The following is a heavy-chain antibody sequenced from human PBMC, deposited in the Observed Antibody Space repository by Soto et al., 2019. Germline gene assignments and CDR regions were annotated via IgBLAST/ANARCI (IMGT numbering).Heavy chain of an antibody. CDR2: ISGSGGST. Sequence: EVQLLESGGGLVQPGGSLRLSCAASGFTFSSYAMSWVRQAPGKGLEWVSAISGSGGSTYYADSVKGRFTISRDNSKNTLYLQMNSLRAEDTAVYYCAKVFNDLLTGTTIGYYFDYWGQGTLVTVSS. J-gene: IGHJ4*02. CDR1: GFTFSSYA. D-gene: IGHD1-20*01. CDR3: AKVFNDLLTGTTIGYYFDY. V-gene: IGHV3-23*01.